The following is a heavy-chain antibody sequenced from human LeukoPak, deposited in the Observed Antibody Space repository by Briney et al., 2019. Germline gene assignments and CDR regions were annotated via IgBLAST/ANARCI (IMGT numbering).Heavy chain of an antibody. V-gene: IGHV3-23*01. CDR2: IGGRGSGT. Sequence: PGASLRLSCAASGFIFSNYAMSWVRQAPGKGLEWVSAIGGRGSGTYYADSVRGRFTVSRDDPKNTPYLQMNTLRAEDTAVYYCAKWGDYDILTGYYDSDYWGQGTLVTVSS. CDR3: AKWGDYDILTGYYDSDY. D-gene: IGHD3-9*01. CDR1: GFIFSNYA. J-gene: IGHJ4*02.